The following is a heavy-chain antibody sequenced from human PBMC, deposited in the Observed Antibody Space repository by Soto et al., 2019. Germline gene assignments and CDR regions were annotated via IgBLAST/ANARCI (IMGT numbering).Heavy chain of an antibody. CDR3: ARVYCSGGSCYHFDY. CDR1: GLTLNSYW. V-gene: IGHV3-74*01. Sequence: ACAACGLTLNSYWMPWVRQAPGKGLVWVSRINSDGSSTSYADSVKGRFTISRDNAKNTLYLQMNSLGAEHSAVYYCARVYCSGGSCYHFDYWGQGTLVTVSS. CDR2: INSDGSST. J-gene: IGHJ4*02. D-gene: IGHD2-15*01.